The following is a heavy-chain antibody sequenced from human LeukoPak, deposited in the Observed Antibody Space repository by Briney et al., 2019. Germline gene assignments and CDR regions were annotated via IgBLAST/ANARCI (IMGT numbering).Heavy chain of an antibody. J-gene: IGHJ4*02. Sequence: GGSLRLSCAASGFLVSSKYMSWVRQAPATGLEWVSVIYSGGSTYYADSVKGRFTISRDNSKNTVYLQMNSLRAEDTAVYYCVRVDDYGDYPYYFDSWGQGTLVTASS. CDR1: GFLVSSKY. CDR3: VRVDDYGDYPYYFDS. CDR2: IYSGGST. D-gene: IGHD4-17*01. V-gene: IGHV3-66*01.